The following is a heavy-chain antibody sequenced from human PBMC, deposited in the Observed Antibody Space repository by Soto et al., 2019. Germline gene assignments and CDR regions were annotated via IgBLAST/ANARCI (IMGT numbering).Heavy chain of an antibody. Sequence: PSETLSLTCAVSGYSISSGNYWAWIRQPPGRGLEWIGSLYHIGSTHCNTSLKSRVTISVDTSKNQFSLKLSSVTAADTAVYYCARYVGYYGSGSYYNRDIDYWGQGTLVTVSS. CDR2: LYHIGST. J-gene: IGHJ4*02. CDR1: GYSISSGNY. CDR3: ARYVGYYGSGSYYNRDIDY. V-gene: IGHV4-38-2*01. D-gene: IGHD3-10*01.